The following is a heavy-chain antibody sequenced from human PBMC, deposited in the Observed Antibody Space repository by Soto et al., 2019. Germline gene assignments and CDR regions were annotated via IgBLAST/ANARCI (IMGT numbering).Heavy chain of an antibody. CDR1: GFTFSSYA. D-gene: IGHD3-9*01. CDR3: AKVPNYDILTGYDSFDY. Sequence: GGSLRLSCAASGFTFSSYAMSWVRQAPGKGLEWVSAISGSGGSTYYADSVKGRFTNSRDNSKNTLYLQMNSLRAEDTAVYYCAKVPNYDILTGYDSFDYWGQGTLVTV. J-gene: IGHJ4*02. V-gene: IGHV3-23*01. CDR2: ISGSGGST.